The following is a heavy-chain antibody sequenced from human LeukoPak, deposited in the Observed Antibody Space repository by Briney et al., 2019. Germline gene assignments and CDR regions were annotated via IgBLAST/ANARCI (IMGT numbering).Heavy chain of an antibody. CDR1: GFTFSSYG. Sequence: GGSLRLSCAASGFTFSSYGMHWVRQALGKGLEWVAVISYDGSNKYYADSVKGRFTISRDNSKNTLYLQMNSLRAEDTAVYYCAKETDYSLDYWGQGTLVTVSS. CDR2: ISYDGSNK. CDR3: AKETDYSLDY. D-gene: IGHD2-21*01. J-gene: IGHJ4*02. V-gene: IGHV3-30*18.